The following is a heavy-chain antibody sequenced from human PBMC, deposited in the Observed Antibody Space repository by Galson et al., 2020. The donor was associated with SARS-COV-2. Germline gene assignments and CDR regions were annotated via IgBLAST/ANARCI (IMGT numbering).Heavy chain of an antibody. V-gene: IGHV3-9*01. Sequence: GGSLRLSCAASGFTFDDYAMHWVRQVPGRGLEWVSGISWNSGSIEYADSVKGRFTISRDNAKNSLYLQMNSLRAEDTALYYCAKDRIAGSSGWEATFDNWGQGTLVTVSS. CDR2: ISWNSGSI. CDR1: GFTFDDYA. J-gene: IGHJ4*02. CDR3: AKDRIAGSSGWEATFDN. D-gene: IGHD6-19*01.